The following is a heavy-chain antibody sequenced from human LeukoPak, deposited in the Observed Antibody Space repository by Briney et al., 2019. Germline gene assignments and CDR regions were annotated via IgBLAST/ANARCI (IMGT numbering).Heavy chain of an antibody. CDR1: GSTFSTYW. CDR2: IKQDGSEK. V-gene: IGHV3-7*01. CDR3: ARGWGWFGP. Sequence: GGSLRLSCAASGSTFSTYWMSWVRQTSGKGLEWVANIKQDGSEKYYVDSVKGRFTISRDNAKNSLYLQMNSLTAEDTAVYYCARGWGWFGPWGQGTLVTVSS. J-gene: IGHJ5*02. D-gene: IGHD3-16*01.